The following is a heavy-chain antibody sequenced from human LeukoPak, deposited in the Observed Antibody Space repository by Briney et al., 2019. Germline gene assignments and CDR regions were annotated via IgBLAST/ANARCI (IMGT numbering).Heavy chain of an antibody. CDR2: INPNSGGT. D-gene: IGHD3-3*01. CDR3: ARDLTIVGGVSDPLIRDH. J-gene: IGHJ5*02. V-gene: IGHV1-2*02. CDR1: GYTFTSYY. Sequence: GASAKVSCKASGYTFTSYYMHWVRQAPGQGLEWMGWINPNSGGTDYAQKFQGRVTMTRDTSISTAYLELSRLTSDDTAVYYCARDLTIVGGVSDPLIRDHWGQGTLVTVSS.